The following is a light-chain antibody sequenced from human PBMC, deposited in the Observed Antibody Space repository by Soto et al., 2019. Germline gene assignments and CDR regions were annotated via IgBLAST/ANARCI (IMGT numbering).Light chain of an antibody. V-gene: IGKV3-20*01. J-gene: IGKJ1*01. CDR3: QQYGSSPQWT. CDR1: QSVSSTY. Sequence: EIELTQSPGTLSLSPGERATLSCRASQSVSSTYLAWYQQKPGQSPRLLIYGASSRATRIPDRFSGSGSGTDFTITISRLEPEDFAVYYCQQYGSSPQWTFGQGTKVEIK. CDR2: GAS.